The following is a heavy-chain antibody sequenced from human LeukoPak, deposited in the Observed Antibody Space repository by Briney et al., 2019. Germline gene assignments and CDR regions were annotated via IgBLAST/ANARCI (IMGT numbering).Heavy chain of an antibody. Sequence: ASVKVSCKASGYRFITYLMHWVRQAPGQGLEWMGWINPNSGGTNYAQKFQGRVTMTRDTSISTAYMELSRLRSDDTAVYYCARDSSGWYSYFDYWGQGTLVTVSS. V-gene: IGHV1-2*02. CDR2: INPNSGGT. CDR1: GYRFITYL. J-gene: IGHJ4*02. CDR3: ARDSSGWYSYFDY. D-gene: IGHD6-19*01.